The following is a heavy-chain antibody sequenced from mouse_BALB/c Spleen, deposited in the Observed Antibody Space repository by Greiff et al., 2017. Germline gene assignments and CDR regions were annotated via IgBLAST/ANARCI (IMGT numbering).Heavy chain of an antibody. CDR1: GYSFTGYF. Sequence: VQLKQSGPELVKPGASVKISCKASGYSFTGYFMNWVMQSHGKSLEWIGRINPYNGDTFYNQKFKGKATLTVDKSSSTAHMELRSLASEDSAVYYCARAGAYGMDYWGQGTSVTGSS. CDR3: ARAGAYGMDY. V-gene: IGHV1-20*02. J-gene: IGHJ4*01. CDR2: INPYNGDT.